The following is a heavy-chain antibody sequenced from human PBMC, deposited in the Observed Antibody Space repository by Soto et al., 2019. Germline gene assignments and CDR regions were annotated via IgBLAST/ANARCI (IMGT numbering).Heavy chain of an antibody. J-gene: IGHJ6*02. D-gene: IGHD3-10*01. Sequence: SETLSLTCAVSGGSISSGGYSWSWIRQPPGKGLEWIGYIYHSGSTYYNPSLKGRVTISVDRSKNQFSLKLSSVTAADTAVYYCRGYYYYYGMDVWGQGTTVTVSS. CDR3: RGYYYYYGMDV. V-gene: IGHV4-30-2*01. CDR1: GGSISSGGYS. CDR2: IYHSGST.